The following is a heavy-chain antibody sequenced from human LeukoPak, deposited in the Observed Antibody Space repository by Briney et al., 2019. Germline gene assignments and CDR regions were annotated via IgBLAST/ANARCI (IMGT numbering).Heavy chain of an antibody. V-gene: IGHV3-23*01. CDR1: GFTFSSYA. J-gene: IGHJ5*02. Sequence: PGGSLRLSCAASGFTFSSYATSWVRQAPGKGLEWVSAISGSGGSTYYADSVKGRFTISRDNSKNTLYLQMNSLRAEDTAVYYCAKDIAARPARLGRGYNWFDPWGQGTLVTVSS. D-gene: IGHD6-6*01. CDR2: ISGSGGST. CDR3: AKDIAARPARLGRGYNWFDP.